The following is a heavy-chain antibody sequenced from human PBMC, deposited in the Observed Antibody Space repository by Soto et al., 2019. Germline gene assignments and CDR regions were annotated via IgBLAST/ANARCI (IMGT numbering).Heavy chain of an antibody. V-gene: IGHV5-51*01. CDR2: IYPGDSDT. J-gene: IGHJ4*02. Sequence: PGESLKISCKGSGYSFTSYWIGWVRQMPGKGLEWMGIIYPGDSDTRYSPSFQGQVTISADKSIRTAYLQWSSLKASDTAMYYCARQKLGYCRAGSCYPFVDYWGQGTRVTVSS. D-gene: IGHD2-15*01. CDR3: ARQKLGYCRAGSCYPFVDY. CDR1: GYSFTSYW.